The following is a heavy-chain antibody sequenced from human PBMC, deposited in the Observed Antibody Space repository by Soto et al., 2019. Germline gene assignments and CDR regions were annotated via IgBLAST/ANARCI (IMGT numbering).Heavy chain of an antibody. CDR2: INYSGTT. CDR1: GGSISSGAYY. J-gene: IGHJ3*01. CDR3: AGVSGNAFDV. Sequence: QVQLQESGPGLVKSSQTLSLTCTVSGGSISSGAYYWSWIRQHPGKDLEWIGYINYSGTTYLSPSLQSRGTMSVDTSKNQFSLRLRSVTAADTAVYFCAGVSGNAFDVWGQGTMVSVSS. D-gene: IGHD3-10*01. V-gene: IGHV4-31*03.